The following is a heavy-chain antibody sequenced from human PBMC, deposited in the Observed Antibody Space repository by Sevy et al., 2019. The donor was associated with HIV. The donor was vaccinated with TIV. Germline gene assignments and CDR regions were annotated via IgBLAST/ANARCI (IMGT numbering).Heavy chain of an antibody. V-gene: IGHV3-30*04. CDR1: GFIFSNYA. D-gene: IGHD3-22*01. Sequence: GGSLRLSCAASGFIFSNYAIHWVRRAPGKGLEWVAVISYDGSNKHYAASVKGRFTISRDKSRKTPFPQMNSLRLDDTAVYYCARDPTFSSDTRGYYPFDSWGQGTLVTVSS. CDR2: ISYDGSNK. CDR3: ARDPTFSSDTRGYYPFDS. J-gene: IGHJ4*02.